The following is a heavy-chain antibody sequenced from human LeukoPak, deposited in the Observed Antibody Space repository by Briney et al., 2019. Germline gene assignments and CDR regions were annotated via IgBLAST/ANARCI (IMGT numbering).Heavy chain of an antibody. J-gene: IGHJ4*02. CDR1: GFTFSNAW. V-gene: IGHV3-15*01. CDR2: IKSKIDGGTT. D-gene: IGHD5-18*01. CDR3: TTDQLWFGI. Sequence: KTGGSLRLSCAASGFTFSNAWMSWVRQAPGKGLEWVGVIKSKIDGGTTDYAAPVKGRFATSRDDSKNTLYLQMNSLKTEDTAVYYCTTDQLWFGIWGQGTLVTVSS.